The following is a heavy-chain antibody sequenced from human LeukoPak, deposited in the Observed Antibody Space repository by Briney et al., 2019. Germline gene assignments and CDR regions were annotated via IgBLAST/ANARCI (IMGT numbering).Heavy chain of an antibody. D-gene: IGHD6-6*01. V-gene: IGHV3-21*01. CDR2: ISSSSYI. CDR3: ARDWNRDSSSPGV. Sequence: PGGSLRLSCAASGFTFSSYSMNWVRQAPGKGLEWVSSISSSSYIYYADSVKGRFTISRDNAKNSLYLQMNSLRAEDTAVYYCARDWNRDSSSPGVWGQGTLVTVSS. J-gene: IGHJ4*02. CDR1: GFTFSSYS.